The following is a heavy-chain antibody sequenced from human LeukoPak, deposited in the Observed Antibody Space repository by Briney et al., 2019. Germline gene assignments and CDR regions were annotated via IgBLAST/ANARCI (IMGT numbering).Heavy chain of an antibody. CDR2: ISYDGSNK. J-gene: IGHJ4*02. CDR3: ASFSMVRGLSEY. CDR1: GFTFSSYG. D-gene: IGHD3-10*01. V-gene: IGHV3-33*05. Sequence: GGSLRLSCAASGFTFSSYGMHWVRQAPGKGLEWVAVISYDGSNKYYADSVKGRFTISRDNSKNTLYLQMNSLRAEDTAVYYCASFSMVRGLSEYWGQGTLVTVSS.